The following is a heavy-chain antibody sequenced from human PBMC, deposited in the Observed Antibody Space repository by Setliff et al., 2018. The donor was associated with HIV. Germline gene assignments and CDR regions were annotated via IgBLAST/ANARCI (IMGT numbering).Heavy chain of an antibody. Sequence: PSETLSLTCAVYGGSLSDYYWSWIRQPPGKGLEWIGQINHSGSTIYTPSLKSRVTMSVDSSKNQFSLKLSSVTAADRAVYYCGGSSRWGFVYWGQGTLVTVSS. D-gene: IGHD6-13*01. CDR3: GGSSRWGFVY. J-gene: IGHJ4*02. CDR2: INHSGST. V-gene: IGHV4-34*01. CDR1: GGSLSDYY.